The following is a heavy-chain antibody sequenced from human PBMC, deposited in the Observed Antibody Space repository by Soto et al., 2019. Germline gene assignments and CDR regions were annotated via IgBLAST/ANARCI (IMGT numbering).Heavy chain of an antibody. Sequence: XSVKVSCTASGYTFTSYARHWVRQAAGQRLEWMGWINAGNGNTKYSQKFQGRVTITRDTSASTAYMELSSLRSEDTAVYYCARGPQEPWYGNFDYWGQGTLVTVSS. CDR1: GYTFTSYA. V-gene: IGHV1-3*01. J-gene: IGHJ4*02. D-gene: IGHD1-1*01. CDR2: INAGNGNT. CDR3: ARGPQEPWYGNFDY.